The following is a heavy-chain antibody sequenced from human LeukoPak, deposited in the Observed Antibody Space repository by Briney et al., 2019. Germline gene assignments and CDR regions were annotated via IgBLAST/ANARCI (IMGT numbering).Heavy chain of an antibody. CDR3: AKSPYYYDSSGYYEPDY. V-gene: IGHV3-30*18. J-gene: IGHJ4*02. CDR2: ISYDGSNK. Sequence: GGSLRLSCAASGFTFSSYGMHWVRQAPGKGLEWVAVISYDGSNKYYADSAKGRFTISRDNSKNTLYLQMNSLRAEDTAVYYCAKSPYYYDSSGYYEPDYWGQGTLVTVSS. CDR1: GFTFSSYG. D-gene: IGHD3-22*01.